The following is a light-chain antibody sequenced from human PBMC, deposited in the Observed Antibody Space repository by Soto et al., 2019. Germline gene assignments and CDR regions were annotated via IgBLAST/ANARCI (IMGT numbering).Light chain of an antibody. J-gene: IGKJ2*01. CDR2: SAS. CDR3: QQYNNWPPYT. Sequence: EIVLTQSPATLSLSPGERATLSCRASQSVRNDLVWYHQKPGQAPRVLIYSASNRATGIPARFSGSGSGTDFTLTISSLEPEDFAVYYCQQYNNWPPYTFGQGTKLEIK. V-gene: IGKV3-11*01. CDR1: QSVRND.